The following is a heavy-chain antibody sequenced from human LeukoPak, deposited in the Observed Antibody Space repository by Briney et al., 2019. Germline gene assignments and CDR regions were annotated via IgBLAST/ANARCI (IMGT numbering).Heavy chain of an antibody. D-gene: IGHD3-10*01. CDR3: AKDSGPQITMVRGGLDY. J-gene: IGHJ4*02. V-gene: IGHV3-23*01. CDR1: GFTVSGSS. CDR2: ISGSGGST. Sequence: GGSLRLSCAASGFTVSGSSMAWVRQAPGKGLEWVSAISGSGGSTYYADSVKGRFTISRDNSKNTLYLQMNSLRAEDTAVYYCAKDSGPQITMVRGGLDYWGQGTLVTVSS.